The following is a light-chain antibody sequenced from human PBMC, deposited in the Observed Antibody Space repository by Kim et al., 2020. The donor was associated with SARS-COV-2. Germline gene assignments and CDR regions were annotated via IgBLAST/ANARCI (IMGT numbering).Light chain of an antibody. V-gene: IGLV4-69*01. CDR1: SGHSSSA. Sequence: VKPTCTLSSGHSSSAIAWQTQQPEKGPRYLMKLNSDVSHIKGDGIPDRFSVSSSGAERYLTISSLHSEDEADYYCQTWGTGIWVFGGGTKLTVL. CDR3: QTWGTGIWV. CDR2: LNSDVSH. J-gene: IGLJ3*02.